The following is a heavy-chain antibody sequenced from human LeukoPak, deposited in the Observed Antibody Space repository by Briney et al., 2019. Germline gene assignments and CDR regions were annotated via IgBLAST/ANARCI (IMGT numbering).Heavy chain of an antibody. Sequence: PGGSLRLSCAASGFTFSNYGMNWVRQAPGKGLEWVSTISSTSGYIYYADSVKGRFTISRDNAKNSLYLQMNSLRAEDTAVYYCARDSGWSNYYFDYWGQGTLVTVFS. J-gene: IGHJ4*02. CDR3: ARDSGWSNYYFDY. CDR2: ISSTSGYI. D-gene: IGHD2-15*01. V-gene: IGHV3-21*01. CDR1: GFTFSNYG.